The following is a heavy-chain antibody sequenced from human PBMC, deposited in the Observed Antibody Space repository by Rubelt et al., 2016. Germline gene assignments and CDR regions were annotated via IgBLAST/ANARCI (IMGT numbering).Heavy chain of an antibody. D-gene: IGHD7-27*01. V-gene: IGHV1-18*01. CDR3: ARGWGDY. Sequence: QVQLVQSGTEVKKPGASVKVSCKTSGYTFTDYGISWVRQAPGQGLEWVGWFTAYNGDTHYAQKLRGRVTITTETSTNTAYMELGSLRADDTAGYYCARGWGDYWGQGTLVPVSS. J-gene: IGHJ4*02. CDR2: FTAYNGDT. CDR1: GYTFTDYG.